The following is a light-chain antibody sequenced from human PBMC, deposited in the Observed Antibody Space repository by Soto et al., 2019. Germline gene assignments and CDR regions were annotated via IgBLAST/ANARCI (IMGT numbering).Light chain of an antibody. Sequence: DIQMTQSPSSLCASVGDRVTITCRASQAISNYLAWYQQKPGKVPTLLIYAASTLQSGVPSRFSGSGSGTEFTLTISSLQPEDAATYYCQKFNAVPTFGGGTKVEI. CDR1: QAISNY. V-gene: IGKV1-27*01. J-gene: IGKJ4*01. CDR2: AAS. CDR3: QKFNAVPT.